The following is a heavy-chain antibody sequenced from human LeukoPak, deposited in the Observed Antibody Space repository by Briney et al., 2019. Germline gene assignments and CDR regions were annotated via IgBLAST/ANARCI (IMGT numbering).Heavy chain of an antibody. J-gene: IGHJ4*02. CDR1: GGSISSSSYY. Sequence: KASETLSLTCTVSGGSISSSSYYWGWIRQPPGKGLEWIGSIYYSGSTYYNPSLKSRVTISVDTSKNQFSLKLSSVTAADTAVYYCARLSVDIVVVPAATHFDYWGQGTLVTVSS. V-gene: IGHV4-39*01. CDR3: ARLSVDIVVVPAATHFDY. CDR2: IYYSGST. D-gene: IGHD2-2*01.